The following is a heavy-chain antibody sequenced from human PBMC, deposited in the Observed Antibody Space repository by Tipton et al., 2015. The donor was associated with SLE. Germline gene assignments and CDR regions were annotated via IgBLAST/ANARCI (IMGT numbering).Heavy chain of an antibody. D-gene: IGHD3-10*01. CDR1: GGSISSHY. V-gene: IGHV4-59*11. CDR3: ARVAGYFDN. CDR2: IYYSGST. J-gene: IGHJ4*02. Sequence: TLSLTCTVSGGSISSHYWSWIRQPPGKGLEWIGYIYYSGSTDYNPSLKSRVTISVDTSKNQFSLRLSSVTAADTAVYYCARVAGYFDNWGQGTLVTVSS.